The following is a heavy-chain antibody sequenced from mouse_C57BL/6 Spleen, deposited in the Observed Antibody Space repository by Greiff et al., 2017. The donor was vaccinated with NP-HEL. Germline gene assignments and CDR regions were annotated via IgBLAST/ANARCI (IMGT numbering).Heavy chain of an antibody. CDR1: GYTFTSYW. CDR3: ARDDYDGGAY. J-gene: IGHJ3*01. D-gene: IGHD2-4*01. V-gene: IGHV1-52*01. CDR2: IDPSDSET. Sequence: QVQLQQPGAELVRPGSSVKLSCKASGYTFTSYWMHWVKQRPIQGLEWIGNIDPSDSETHYNQKFKDKATLTVDKSSSTAYMQLSSLTSEDSAVYYCARDDYDGGAYWGQGTLVTVSA.